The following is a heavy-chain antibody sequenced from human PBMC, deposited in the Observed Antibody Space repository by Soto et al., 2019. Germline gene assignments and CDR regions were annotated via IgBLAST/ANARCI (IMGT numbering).Heavy chain of an antibody. D-gene: IGHD4-17*01. V-gene: IGHV4-4*02. J-gene: IGHJ4*01. CDR2: IYHRGTT. CDR1: GGSITTNNW. CDR3: ARTVDYGGNSGFDY. Sequence: QMQLQESGPGLVKSSGTLSLTCAVSGGSITTNNWWTWVRQRPGKGLEWIGEIYHRGTTNYNTSLKSRVTISVDKSRNQFSLKLSSVTAADTAVYYCARTVDYGGNSGFDYWGHGTLVTVSS.